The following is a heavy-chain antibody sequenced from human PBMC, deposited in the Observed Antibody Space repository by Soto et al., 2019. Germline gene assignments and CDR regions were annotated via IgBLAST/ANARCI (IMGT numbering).Heavy chain of an antibody. Sequence: ASVKVSCKASGYTFTSYYMHWVRQAPGQGLEWMGIINPNGGNTSYAQKFQGRVTMTRNTSISTAYMELSSLRSEDTAVYYCAIGRSTSCLDYWGQGTLVTVSS. J-gene: IGHJ4*02. CDR2: INPNGGNT. V-gene: IGHV1-46*01. CDR1: GYTFTSYY. D-gene: IGHD2-2*01. CDR3: AIGRSTSCLDY.